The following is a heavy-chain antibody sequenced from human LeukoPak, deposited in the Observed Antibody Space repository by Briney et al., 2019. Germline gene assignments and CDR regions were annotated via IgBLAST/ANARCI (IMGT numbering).Heavy chain of an antibody. CDR2: INPSGGST. Sequence: ASVKVSCKASGYTFTSYYMHWVRQAPGQGLEWMGIINPSGGSTSYAQKFQGRVTMTRDTSTSTVYMELSSLRPEDTAVYYCARVFGFAAADYWGQGTLVTVSS. J-gene: IGHJ4*02. CDR3: ARVFGFAAADY. CDR1: GYTFTSYY. V-gene: IGHV1-46*01. D-gene: IGHD6-13*01.